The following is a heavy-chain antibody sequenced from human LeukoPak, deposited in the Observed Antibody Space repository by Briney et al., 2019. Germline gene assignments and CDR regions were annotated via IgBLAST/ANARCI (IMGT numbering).Heavy chain of an antibody. J-gene: IGHJ4*02. Sequence: WETLSLTCAVSGYSISSGYYWGWIRQPPGKGLEWIGSVYHSGSTYYNPSLKSRVTISVDTSKNQFSLKLSSVTAADTAVYYCASRSGSYYGPFDHWGQGTLVTVSS. CDR3: ASRSGSYYGPFDH. CDR1: GYSISSGYY. CDR2: VYHSGST. V-gene: IGHV4-38-2*01. D-gene: IGHD1-26*01.